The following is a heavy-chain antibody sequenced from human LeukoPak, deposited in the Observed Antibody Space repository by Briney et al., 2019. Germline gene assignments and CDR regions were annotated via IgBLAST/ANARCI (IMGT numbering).Heavy chain of an antibody. D-gene: IGHD2-21*01. CDR2: INPNSGGT. J-gene: IGHJ4*02. Sequence: ASVKVSCKASGYTFTGYYMHWVRQAPGQGLEWMGWINPNSGGTIYAQKFQGRVTMTEDTSTDTAYMELSSLRSEDTAVYYCATDPYSLGEDYWGQGTLVTVSS. CDR1: GYTFTGYY. CDR3: ATDPYSLGEDY. V-gene: IGHV1-2*02.